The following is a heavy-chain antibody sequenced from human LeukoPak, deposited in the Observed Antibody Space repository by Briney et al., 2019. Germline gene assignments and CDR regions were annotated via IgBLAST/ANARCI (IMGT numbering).Heavy chain of an antibody. V-gene: IGHV4-28*05. CDR3: ARKTDAKSYYPD. D-gene: IGHD3-10*01. CDR1: GSSIASRNW. CDR2: IYYTGSI. J-gene: IGHJ4*02. Sequence: SSDTLSLTCSVSGSSIASRNWWGWIRQPPGKGLEWIGYIYYTGSIYYNPSLKSRVTMSVDTSKNQFSLRLSSVTAVDTAVYYCARKTDAKSYYPDWGQGTLVTVSS.